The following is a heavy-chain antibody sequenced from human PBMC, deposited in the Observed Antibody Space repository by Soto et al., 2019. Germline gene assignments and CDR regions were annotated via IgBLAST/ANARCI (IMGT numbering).Heavy chain of an antibody. CDR1: GFTVSSNY. Sequence: EVQLVETGGGLIQPGGSLRLSCAASGFTVSSNYMSWVRQAPGKGLEWVSVIYSGGSTYYADSVRGRFTIYRDNSKNTLYLQMKSLRAEDTAVYYCARDPPATRNGMDVWGQGTTVTVSS. V-gene: IGHV3-53*02. CDR3: ARDPPATRNGMDV. J-gene: IGHJ6*02. CDR2: IYSGGST.